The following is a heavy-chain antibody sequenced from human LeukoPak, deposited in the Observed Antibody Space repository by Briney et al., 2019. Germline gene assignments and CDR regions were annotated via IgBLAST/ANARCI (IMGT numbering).Heavy chain of an antibody. CDR1: GGSISSYY. CDR3: ARDRGNSYGNYYYYYGMDV. D-gene: IGHD5-18*01. J-gene: IGHJ6*02. V-gene: IGHV4-59*01. Sequence: SETLSLTCTVSGGSISSYYWSWIRQPPGKGLEWIGYIYYSGSTNYNPSLKSRVTISVDTSKNQFSLKLSPVTAADTAVYYCARDRGNSYGNYYYYYGMDVWGQGTTVTVSS. CDR2: IYYSGST.